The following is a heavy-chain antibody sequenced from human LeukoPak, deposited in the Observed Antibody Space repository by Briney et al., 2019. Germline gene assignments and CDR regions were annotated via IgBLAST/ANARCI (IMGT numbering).Heavy chain of an antibody. CDR1: GYSFTSYW. J-gene: IGHJ4*02. V-gene: IGHV5-51*01. Sequence: GESLKISCKGSGYSFTSYWIGWVRQMPGKGLEWMGIIYPGDSDTRYSPSFQGQVTISADKSISTAYLQWSSLKVSDTAMYYCARHAYDYGGKGYFDYWGQGTLVTVSS. D-gene: IGHD4-23*01. CDR3: ARHAYDYGGKGYFDY. CDR2: IYPGDSDT.